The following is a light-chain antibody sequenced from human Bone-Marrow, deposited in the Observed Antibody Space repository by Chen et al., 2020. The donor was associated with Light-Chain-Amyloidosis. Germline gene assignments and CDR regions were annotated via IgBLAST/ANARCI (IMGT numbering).Light chain of an antibody. V-gene: IGLV3-21*02. J-gene: IGLJ3*02. CDR3: QVWDRSSDRPV. CDR2: DDS. CDR1: NIGPTS. Sequence: SYVLTPPSSVSVAPGQTATIACGGTNIGPTSVHWHQQTPGQDPLLVVYDDSDRPSGIPERLSGSNSGNTATLTISRVEAGDEADYYCQVWDRSSDRPVFGGGTKLTVL.